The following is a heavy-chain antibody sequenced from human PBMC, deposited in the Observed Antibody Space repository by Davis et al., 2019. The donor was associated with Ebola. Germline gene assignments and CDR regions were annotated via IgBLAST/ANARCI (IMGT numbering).Heavy chain of an antibody. CDR1: GGTFSSHA. V-gene: IGHV1-69*13. CDR2: IIPIFGTA. D-gene: IGHD5-18*01. J-gene: IGHJ6*03. Sequence: SVKVSCKASGGTFSSHAISWVRQAPGQGLEWMGGIIPIFGTANYAQKFQGRVTITADESTSTAYMELSSLRSEDTAVYYCARGQLWFNNYYYYYMDVWGKGTTVTVSS. CDR3: ARGQLWFNNYYYYYMDV.